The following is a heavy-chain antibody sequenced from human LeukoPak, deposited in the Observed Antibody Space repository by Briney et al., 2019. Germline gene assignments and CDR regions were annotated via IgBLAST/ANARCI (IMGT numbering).Heavy chain of an antibody. Sequence: SETLSLTCTVSGGSISSYYWSWIRQPPGKGLEWIGYIYYSGTTNYNPSFKSRVTISVDTSKNQFSLKLSSVTAADTAVYYCARGVYIAAAQYGYWGQGTLVTVSS. V-gene: IGHV4-59*01. CDR1: GGSISSYY. D-gene: IGHD6-13*01. J-gene: IGHJ4*02. CDR2: IYYSGTT. CDR3: ARGVYIAAAQYGY.